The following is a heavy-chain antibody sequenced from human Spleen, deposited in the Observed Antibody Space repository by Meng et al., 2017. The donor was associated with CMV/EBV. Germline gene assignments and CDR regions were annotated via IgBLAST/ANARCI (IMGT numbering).Heavy chain of an antibody. CDR3: ARGTVLRFLEWLPPHDC. J-gene: IGHJ4*02. CDR2: IGTDGDT. D-gene: IGHD3-3*01. Sequence: GGSLRLSCAACVFSVSSYDMHWVRPSTGKGLEWVSGIGTDGDTYDPGSVKGQFSISRENAKNSFDLQMNSLRGGDMAVYYCARGTVLRFLEWLPPHDCWGQGTLVTVSS. CDR1: VFSVSSYD. V-gene: IGHV3-13*03.